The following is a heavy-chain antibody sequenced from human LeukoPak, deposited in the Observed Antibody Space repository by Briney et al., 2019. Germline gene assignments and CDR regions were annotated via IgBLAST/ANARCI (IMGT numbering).Heavy chain of an antibody. CDR3: ARLRRNSDRSDFFYYYDH. J-gene: IGHJ4*02. CDR1: GFTSSDYS. V-gene: IGHV3-21*01. CDR2: VNTVSSYI. D-gene: IGHD3-22*01. Sequence: GGSLRLSCAASGFTSSDYSMNWVRQAPGKGLEWVASVNTVSSYIYYADSMRGRFTISRDNAKNSLFLQMNSLRAEDTAVYYCARLRRNSDRSDFFYYYDHWGQGTLVTVSS.